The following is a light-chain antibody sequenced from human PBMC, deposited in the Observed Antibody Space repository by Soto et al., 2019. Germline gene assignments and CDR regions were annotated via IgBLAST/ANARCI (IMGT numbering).Light chain of an antibody. J-gene: IGLJ2*01. Sequence: QAVVTQPASVSGSPGQSITLSCTGTSSDIGGYAFVSWYQRYPGKAPKLIIYDVNNRPSGVSNRFSGSKSGNTASLTISGLQAEDEADYYCTSYASSSTHVVFGGGTKLTVL. V-gene: IGLV2-14*01. CDR2: DVN. CDR1: SSDIGGYAF. CDR3: TSYASSSTHVV.